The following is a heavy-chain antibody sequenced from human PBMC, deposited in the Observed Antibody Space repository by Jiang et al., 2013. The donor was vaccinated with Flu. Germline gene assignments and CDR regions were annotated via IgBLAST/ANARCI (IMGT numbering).Heavy chain of an antibody. V-gene: IGHV4-59*01. Sequence: GYIYYSGSTHYNPSLKSRVTISVDTSKNQFSLKLSSVTAADTAVYYCATVTWAAAGQSYYYYYMDVWGKGTTVTVSS. J-gene: IGHJ6*03. CDR3: ATVTWAAAGQSYYYYYMDV. CDR2: IYYSGST. D-gene: IGHD6-13*01.